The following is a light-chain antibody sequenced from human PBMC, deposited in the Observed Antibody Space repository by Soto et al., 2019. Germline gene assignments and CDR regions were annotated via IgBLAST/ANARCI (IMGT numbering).Light chain of an antibody. CDR2: GNS. J-gene: IGLJ1*01. Sequence: QSALTQPPSVSGAPGERGTISCTGRSSNIGATYDVQWYQQLPGTAPKLLIYGNSNRPSGVPDRFSGSKSGTSASLAITGLQADDEADYYCQSYDSSLSAHYVFGTGTKVTVL. V-gene: IGLV1-40*01. CDR1: SSNIGATYD. CDR3: QSYDSSLSAHYV.